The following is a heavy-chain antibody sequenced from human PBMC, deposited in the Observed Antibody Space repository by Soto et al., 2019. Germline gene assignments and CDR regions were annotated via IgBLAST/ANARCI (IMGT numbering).Heavy chain of an antibody. V-gene: IGHV4-59*01. CDR2: IYYTGST. Sequence: SETLSLTCTVSGGSMSSNYWTWIRRSPEKGLEWIGYIYYTGSTKYNPSLKSRVTISLDTSKTQFSLRLTSVTSADTAIYYCARGGRYGDFFDSWGQGAEVTVSS. J-gene: IGHJ4*02. CDR3: ARGGRYGDFFDS. D-gene: IGHD4-17*01. CDR1: GGSMSSNY.